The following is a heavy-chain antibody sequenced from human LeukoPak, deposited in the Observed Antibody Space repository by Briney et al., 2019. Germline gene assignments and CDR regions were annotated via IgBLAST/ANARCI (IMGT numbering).Heavy chain of an antibody. V-gene: IGHV1-2*02. CDR3: VRDHYVSGNYVLDDY. CDR1: GYTFTSYY. J-gene: IGHJ4*02. CDR2: INPKNGGT. D-gene: IGHD3-16*01. Sequence: GASVKVSCKASGYTFTSYYIHWVRQAPGQGLEWMGWINPKNGGTNYAQKFQGRVTMTRDTSISAAYMVLSRLRSDDTAVYYCVRDHYVSGNYVLDDYWGQGTLVTVSS.